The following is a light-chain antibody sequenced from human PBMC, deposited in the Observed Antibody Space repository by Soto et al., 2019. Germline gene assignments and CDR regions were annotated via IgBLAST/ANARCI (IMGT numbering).Light chain of an antibody. CDR1: SSDVGGYNY. Sequence: QSALTQPPSASGSPGQSVTISCTGTSSDVGGYNYVSWYQHHPGKAPKLMIYEVSRRPSGVPDRFSGSKSGNTASLTVSGLQADDEADYYCTSYAGSNYRGVFGSGTKVTVL. CDR3: TSYAGSNYRGV. CDR2: EVS. J-gene: IGLJ1*01. V-gene: IGLV2-8*01.